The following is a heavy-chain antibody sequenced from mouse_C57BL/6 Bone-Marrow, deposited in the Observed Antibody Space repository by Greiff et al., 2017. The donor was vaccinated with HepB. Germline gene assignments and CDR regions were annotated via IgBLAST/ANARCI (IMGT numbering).Heavy chain of an antibody. V-gene: IGHV1-47*01. Sequence: VKLMESGAELVKPGASVKMSCKASGYTFTTYPIEWMKQNHGKSLEWIGNFHPYNDDTKYNEKFKGKATLTVEKSSSTVYLEISRLTSDDSAVYYCARRGYDYGFAYWGQGTLVTVSA. CDR2: FHPYNDDT. CDR3: ARRGYDYGFAY. CDR1: GYTFTTYP. D-gene: IGHD2-4*01. J-gene: IGHJ3*01.